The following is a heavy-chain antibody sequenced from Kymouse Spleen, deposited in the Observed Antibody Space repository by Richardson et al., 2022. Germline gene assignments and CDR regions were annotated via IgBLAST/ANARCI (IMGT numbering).Heavy chain of an antibody. CDR3: TTYDFWSGYGMDV. V-gene: IGHV3-15*01. D-gene: IGHD3-3*01. CDR1: GFTFSNAW. CDR2: IKSKTDGGTT. Sequence: EVQLVESGGGLVKPGGSLRLSCAASGFTFSNAWMSWVRQAPGKGLEWVGRIKSKTDGGTTDYAAPVKGRFTISRDDSKNTLYLQMNSLKTEDTAVYYCTTYDFWSGYGMDVWGQGTTVTVSS. J-gene: IGHJ6*02.